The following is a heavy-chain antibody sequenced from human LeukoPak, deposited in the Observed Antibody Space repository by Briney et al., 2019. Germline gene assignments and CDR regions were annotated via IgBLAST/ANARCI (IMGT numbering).Heavy chain of an antibody. Sequence: PGGSLRLSCAASGFTFSSYWMSWVRQAPGKGLEWVANIKQDGSEKYYVDSVKGRFTISRDNAKNSLYLQMNSLRAEDTAVYYCARDSRRRTYYDFWSGYYSDVWGKGTTVTVSS. CDR1: GFTFSSYW. D-gene: IGHD3-3*01. V-gene: IGHV3-7*01. CDR2: IKQDGSEK. CDR3: ARDSRRRTYYDFWSGYYSDV. J-gene: IGHJ6*04.